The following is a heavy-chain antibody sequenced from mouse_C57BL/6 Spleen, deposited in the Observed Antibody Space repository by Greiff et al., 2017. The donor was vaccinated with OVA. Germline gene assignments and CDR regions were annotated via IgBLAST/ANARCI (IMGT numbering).Heavy chain of an antibody. V-gene: IGHV1-39*01. CDR2: INPNYGTT. Sequence: LVESGASVKISCKASGYSFTDYNMNWVKQSNGKSLEWIGVINPNYGTTSYNQKFKGKATLTVDQSSSTAYMQLNSLTSEDSAVYYCARLYYSNFFDYWGQGTTLTVSS. CDR1: GYSFTDYN. CDR3: ARLYYSNFFDY. J-gene: IGHJ2*01. D-gene: IGHD2-5*01.